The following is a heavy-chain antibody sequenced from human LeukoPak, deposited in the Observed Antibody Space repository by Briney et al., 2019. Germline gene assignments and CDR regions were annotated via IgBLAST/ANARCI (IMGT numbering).Heavy chain of an antibody. CDR1: GGSISSYY. Sequence: SETLSLTCTVSGGSISSYYWSWIRQPPGKGLEWIGYIYYSGSTNYNPSLKSRVTISVDTSKNQFSLKLSSVTAADTAMYYCAREGYPSLIDYWGQGTLVTVSS. V-gene: IGHV4-59*01. D-gene: IGHD6-13*01. J-gene: IGHJ4*02. CDR3: AREGYPSLIDY. CDR2: IYYSGST.